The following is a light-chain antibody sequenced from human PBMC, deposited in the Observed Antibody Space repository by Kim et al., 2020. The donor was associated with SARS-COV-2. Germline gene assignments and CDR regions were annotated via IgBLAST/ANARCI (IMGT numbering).Light chain of an antibody. CDR1: QIIRSY. CDR2: AAS. J-gene: IGKJ1*01. Sequence: DIQMTQFPSSLSASVGDRVTITCRASQIIRSYLNWYQQKPGKAPKLLIYAASSLQSGVPSRFSGSGSGTDFTLTINSLQPEDFATYSCQQSDIIPWTFGQGTPVDIK. V-gene: IGKV1-39*01. CDR3: QQSDIIPWT.